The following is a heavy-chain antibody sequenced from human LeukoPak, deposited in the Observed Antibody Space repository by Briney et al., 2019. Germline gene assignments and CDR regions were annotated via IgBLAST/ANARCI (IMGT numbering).Heavy chain of an antibody. CDR1: VYTFTGYY. CDR3: ARFEVGA. CDR2: SNPNSGGT. Sequence: VASVKVSCEASVYTFTGYYIHWVRQAPGQGLEWVGWSNPNSGGTNYAQKCQGRVTMTRDTSSTTVYMEPRTLRSDETPLFYCARFEVGAWGQGTLVTVSS. D-gene: IGHD3-10*01. J-gene: IGHJ5*02. V-gene: IGHV1-2*02.